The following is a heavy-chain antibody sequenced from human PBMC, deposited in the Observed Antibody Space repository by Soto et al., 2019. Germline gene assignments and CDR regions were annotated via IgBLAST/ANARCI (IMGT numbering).Heavy chain of an antibody. J-gene: IGHJ3*02. CDR1: GYTFTGYY. D-gene: IGHD1-26*01. CDR2: INPNSGGT. Sequence: ASVKVSCKASGYTFTGYYMHWVRQAPGQGLEWMGWINPNSGGTNYAQKFQGRVTMTRDTSISTAYMELSRLRSDDTAVYYCARSKWELSAFDIWGQGTMFTVSS. CDR3: ARSKWELSAFDI. V-gene: IGHV1-2*02.